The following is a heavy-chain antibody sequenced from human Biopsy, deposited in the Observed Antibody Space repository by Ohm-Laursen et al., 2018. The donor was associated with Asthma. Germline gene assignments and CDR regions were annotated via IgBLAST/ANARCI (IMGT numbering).Heavy chain of an antibody. CDR3: ARVFESSEWGPFYHFGLDV. D-gene: IGHD6-25*01. J-gene: IGHJ6*02. Sequence: GSLRLSCAAPGFSFRDYYMTWMRQAPGKGLEWVSSISSSGSTTYPAESVKGRFTISRDNAQKSLFLQMGSLRAEDTAIYYCARVFESSEWGPFYHFGLDVWGQGTTVAVSS. CDR1: GFSFRDYY. V-gene: IGHV3-11*01. CDR2: ISSSGSTT.